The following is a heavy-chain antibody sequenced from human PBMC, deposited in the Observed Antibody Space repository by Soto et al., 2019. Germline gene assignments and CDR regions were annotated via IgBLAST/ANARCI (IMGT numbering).Heavy chain of an antibody. J-gene: IGHJ6*02. D-gene: IGHD2-21*02. CDR3: VVSRCGGDYLRSHSSHDYYVMDV. V-gene: IGHV2-5*02. CDR2: IYWDGDK. Sequence: QITLKESGPTLVKPTQTLTLTCTFSGFSLNTGGLGVGWIRQPPGKALEWLALIYWDGDKRYSPSLQSRLSISKDTANNRVLLTMNCMDSVDMVTYYCVVSRCGGDYLRSHSSHDYYVMDVWGQGNTVTVSS. CDR1: GFSLNTGGLG.